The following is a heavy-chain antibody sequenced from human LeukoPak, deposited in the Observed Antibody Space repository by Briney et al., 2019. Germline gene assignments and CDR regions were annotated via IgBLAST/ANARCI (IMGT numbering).Heavy chain of an antibody. D-gene: IGHD6-13*01. CDR2: IKPDGRDK. V-gene: IGHV3-7*02. Sequence: GGSLRLSCAASGFTFSSFWMNWVRQAPGKGLEWVANIKPDGRDKYYVDSVKGRFTISRDNAKNSLYLQMNSLRADDTAVYYCASSRYINNWGIWGQGTMVTVSS. J-gene: IGHJ3*02. CDR3: ASSRYINNWGI. CDR1: GFTFSSFW.